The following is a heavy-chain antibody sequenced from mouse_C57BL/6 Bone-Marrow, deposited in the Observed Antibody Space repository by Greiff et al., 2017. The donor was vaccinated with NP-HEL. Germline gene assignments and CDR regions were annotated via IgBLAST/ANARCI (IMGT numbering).Heavy chain of an antibody. J-gene: IGHJ3*01. CDR3: AREETGTVWFAY. Sequence: VQLQESGPVLVKPGASVKMSCKASGYTFTDYYMNWVKQSHGKSLEWIGVINPYNGGTSYNQKFKGKATLTVDKSSSTAYMELNSLTSEDSAVYYCAREETGTVWFAYWGQGTLVTVSA. CDR2: INPYNGGT. D-gene: IGHD4-1*01. V-gene: IGHV1-19*01. CDR1: GYTFTDYY.